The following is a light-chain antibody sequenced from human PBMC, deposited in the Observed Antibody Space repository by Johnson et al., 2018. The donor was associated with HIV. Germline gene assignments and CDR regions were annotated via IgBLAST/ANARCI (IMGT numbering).Light chain of an antibody. J-gene: IGLJ1*01. CDR2: DNN. V-gene: IGLV1-51*01. Sequence: QSVLTQPPSVSAAPGQKVTISCSGSSSNIGNNYVSWYQQLPGTAPKLLIYDNNKRPSGIPDRFSGSKSGTSATLGITGLPTGDEADYYCGTWDNSLSAHVLGTGTKVTVL. CDR3: GTWDNSLSAHV. CDR1: SSNIGNNY.